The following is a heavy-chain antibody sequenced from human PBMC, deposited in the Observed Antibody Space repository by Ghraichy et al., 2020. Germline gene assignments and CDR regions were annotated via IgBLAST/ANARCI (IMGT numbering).Heavy chain of an antibody. CDR2: INHSGST. CDR1: GGSFSGYY. D-gene: IGHD6-6*01. CDR3: ARGLVSIADYYYYYYGMDV. Sequence: SETLSLTCAVYGGSFSGYYWSWIRQPPGKGLEWIGEINHSGSTNYNPSLKSRVTISVDTSKNQFSLKLSSVTAADTAVYYCARGLVSIADYYYYYYGMDVWGQGTTVTVSS. V-gene: IGHV4-34*01. J-gene: IGHJ6*02.